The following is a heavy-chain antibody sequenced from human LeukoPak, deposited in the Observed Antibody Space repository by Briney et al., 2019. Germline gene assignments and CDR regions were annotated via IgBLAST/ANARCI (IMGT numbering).Heavy chain of an antibody. J-gene: IGHJ3*02. CDR1: GFSVSNNY. V-gene: IGHV3-66*02. CDR3: ARGGKWSGELINAFDI. D-gene: IGHD3-10*01. Sequence: PGGSLRLSCAASGFSVSNNYMSWVRQAPGKGLEWVSIIYSGGSTNYADSVKGRFTTSRDNSNNTLYLQMNSMRAEDTAVYYCARGGKWSGELINAFDIWGQGTMVTVSS. CDR2: IYSGGST.